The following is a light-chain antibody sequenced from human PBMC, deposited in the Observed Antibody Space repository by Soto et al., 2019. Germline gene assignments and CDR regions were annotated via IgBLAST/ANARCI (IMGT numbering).Light chain of an antibody. V-gene: IGKV1-39*01. J-gene: IGKJ3*01. Sequence: DIQMTQYASSLSASVGDRVTITCRSSQYISNYLHWYQQKPGQVPKLLIFAASNLQSGVPSRFSGSVSGSDFTLTITSLQREDFATYYCQHSYSTPFSFGPGTKVDIK. CDR1: QYISNY. CDR3: QHSYSTPFS. CDR2: AAS.